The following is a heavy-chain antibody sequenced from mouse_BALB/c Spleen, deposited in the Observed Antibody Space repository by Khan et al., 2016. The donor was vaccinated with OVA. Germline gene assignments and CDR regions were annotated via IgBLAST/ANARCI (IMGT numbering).Heavy chain of an antibody. V-gene: IGHV1S135*01. D-gene: IGHD2-2*01. CDR1: GYSFTSYY. CDR2: IDPFSGDT. CDR3: TRHGYVAWFTY. J-gene: IGHJ3*01. Sequence: IQLVQSGPELMKPGASVKISCKASGYSFTSYYIHWVMESHGKSLEWFGYIDPFSGDTTYNQKFKGKATLTVDKSSSTAYILLSNLTSEDSAVYYCTRHGYVAWFTYWGQGTLVTVSA.